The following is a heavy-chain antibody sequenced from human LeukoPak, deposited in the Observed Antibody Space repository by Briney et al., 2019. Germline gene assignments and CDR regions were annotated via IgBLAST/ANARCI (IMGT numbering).Heavy chain of an antibody. Sequence: GGSLRLSCAASGFTFSSYGMHWVRQAPGKGLEWVTFIRYDGSNKYYADSVKGRFTISRDNSKNTLYLQMNSLRAEDTAVYYCARRAGAYSHPYDYWGQGTLVTVSS. J-gene: IGHJ4*02. CDR1: GFTFSSYG. CDR3: ARRAGAYSHPYDY. V-gene: IGHV3-33*08. CDR2: IRYDGSNK. D-gene: IGHD4/OR15-4a*01.